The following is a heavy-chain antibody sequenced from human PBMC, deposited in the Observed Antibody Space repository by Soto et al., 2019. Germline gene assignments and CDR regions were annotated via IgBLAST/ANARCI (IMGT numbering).Heavy chain of an antibody. J-gene: IGHJ4*02. V-gene: IGHV3-30-3*01. CDR3: ARGSDYDSSGYYLF. Sequence: PGGSLRLSCAASGFTFSSYAMLWVRQAPGKGLEWVAVISYDGSNKYYADSVKGRFTISRDNSKNTLYLQMNSLRAEDTAVYYCARGSDYDSSGYYLFWGQGTLVTVSS. D-gene: IGHD3-22*01. CDR2: ISYDGSNK. CDR1: GFTFSSYA.